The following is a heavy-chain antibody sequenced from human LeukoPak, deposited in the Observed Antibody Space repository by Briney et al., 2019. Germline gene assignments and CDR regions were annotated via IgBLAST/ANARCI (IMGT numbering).Heavy chain of an antibody. CDR1: GFTFGDYA. CDR3: TRENIVVVPAAMDYYYYYYMDV. CDR2: IRSKAYGGTT. V-gene: IGHV3-49*03. D-gene: IGHD2-2*01. Sequence: GGSLRLSCTASGFTFGDYAMSWFRQAPGKGLEWVGFIRSKAYGGTTEYAASVKGRFTISRDDSKSIAYLQMNSLKTEDTAVYYCTRENIVVVPAAMDYYYYYYMDVWGKGTTVTVSS. J-gene: IGHJ6*03.